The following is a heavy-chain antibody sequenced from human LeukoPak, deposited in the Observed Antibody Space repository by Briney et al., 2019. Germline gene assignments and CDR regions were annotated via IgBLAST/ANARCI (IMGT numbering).Heavy chain of an antibody. D-gene: IGHD3-16*02. CDR2: ISYDGSNK. Sequence: SLRLSCAASGFTFSSYGMHWVHQAPGKGLEWVAVISYDGSNKYYADSVKGRFTISRDNSKNTLYLQMNSLRAEDTAVYYCADDRSKSGRSPLVIWGQGTLVTVSS. CDR1: GFTFSSYG. J-gene: IGHJ4*02. CDR3: ADDRSKSGRSPLVI. V-gene: IGHV3-30*18.